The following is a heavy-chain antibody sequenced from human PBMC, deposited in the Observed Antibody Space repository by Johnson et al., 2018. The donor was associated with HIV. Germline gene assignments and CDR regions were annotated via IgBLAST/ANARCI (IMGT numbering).Heavy chain of an antibody. V-gene: IGHV3-30*02. D-gene: IGHD2-15*01. J-gene: IGHJ3*02. CDR3: ARGSRYCSGGSCPEAFDI. Sequence: QVQLVESGGGVVQPGGSLRLSCAASGFTFSSYGMHWVRQALGKGLEWVAFIRYDGSNKYYVDSVKGRFSISRDNSKNTLYLQMNSLRAEDTALYFCARGSRYCSGGSCPEAFDIWGQGTMVTVSS. CDR1: GFTFSSYG. CDR2: IRYDGSNK.